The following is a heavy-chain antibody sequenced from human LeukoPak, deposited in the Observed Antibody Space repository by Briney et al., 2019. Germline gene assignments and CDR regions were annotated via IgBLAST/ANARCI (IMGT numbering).Heavy chain of an antibody. CDR2: IHYSATT. CDR3: ARINCGGDCRLFDY. D-gene: IGHD2-21*02. V-gene: IGHV4-59*12. CDR1: GGSLSSYY. J-gene: IGHJ4*02. Sequence: SETLSLTCTVSGGSLSSYYWNWIRQPPGKGLEWIGYIHYSATTNYNPSLKSRVTISVDTSKNQFSLKLSSVTAADTAVYYCARINCGGDCRLFDYWGQGTLVTVSS.